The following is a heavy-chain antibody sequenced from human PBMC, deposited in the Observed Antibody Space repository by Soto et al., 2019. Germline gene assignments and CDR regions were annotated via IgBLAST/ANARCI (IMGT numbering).Heavy chain of an antibody. CDR2: ISAYNGNT. V-gene: IGHV1-18*01. CDR3: ARRYYYDSSGYYYVPFDY. D-gene: IGHD3-22*01. CDR1: GYTFTSYG. Sequence: ASVKVSCKASGYTFTSYGISWVRQAPGQGLEWMGWISAYNGNTNYAQKLQGRVTMTTDTSMSTAYMELRSLRSDDTAVYYCARRYYYDSSGYYYVPFDYWGQGTLVTVSS. J-gene: IGHJ4*02.